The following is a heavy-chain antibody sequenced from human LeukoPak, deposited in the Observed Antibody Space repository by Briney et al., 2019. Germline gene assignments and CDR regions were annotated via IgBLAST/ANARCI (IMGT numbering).Heavy chain of an antibody. CDR2: IKSKTDGGTT. J-gene: IGHJ4*02. CDR3: LAGNYVFGTTGGHFDY. V-gene: IGHV3-15*01. Sequence: GGSLRLSCAASGFTFSNAWMSWVRQAPGKGLEWVGRIKSKTDGGTTDYAAPVKGRFTISRDDSKNTLYLLMNSLKTEDTAAYYCLAGNYVFGTTGGHFDYWGQGTLVTVSS. D-gene: IGHD1-1*01. CDR1: GFTFSNAW.